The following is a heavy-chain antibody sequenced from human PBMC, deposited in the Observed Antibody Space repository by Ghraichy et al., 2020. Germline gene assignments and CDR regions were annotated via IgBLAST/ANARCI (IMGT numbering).Heavy chain of an antibody. Sequence: GGSLRLSCTVSEFTFRNYAMNWVRQAPGKGLEWVSYVSSSSETKYYSDSVKGRFTISRDNVKNLLFLQMNSLRAEDTAVYYCVREYQLLLDYWGKGALVTVSS. CDR3: VREYQLLLDY. CDR1: EFTFRNYA. CDR2: VSSSSETK. D-gene: IGHD2-2*01. V-gene: IGHV3-48*01. J-gene: IGHJ4*02.